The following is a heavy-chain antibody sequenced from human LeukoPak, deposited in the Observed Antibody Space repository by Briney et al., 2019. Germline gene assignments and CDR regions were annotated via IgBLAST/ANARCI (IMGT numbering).Heavy chain of an antibody. CDR1: GGSISSGNYY. Sequence: SETLSLTCSVSGGSISSGNYYWNWIWQPPGKGLEWIGYIYHSGNTYYNPSLKSRVTISVDRSKNQFSLKLSSVTAADTAVYYCATFRTDPRAYDSSGYKNAFDIWGQGTMVTVSS. CDR3: ATFRTDPRAYDSSGYKNAFDI. J-gene: IGHJ3*02. V-gene: IGHV4-30-2*01. CDR2: IYHSGNT. D-gene: IGHD3-22*01.